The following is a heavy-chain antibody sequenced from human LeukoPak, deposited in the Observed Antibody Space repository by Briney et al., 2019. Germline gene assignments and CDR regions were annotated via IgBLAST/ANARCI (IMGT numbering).Heavy chain of an antibody. CDR2: ISGSGGST. J-gene: IGHJ6*02. D-gene: IGHD5-24*01. CDR3: AGEMATIAYYYYGMDV. CDR1: GFTFSSYA. Sequence: GGSLRLSCAASGFTFSSYAMSWVRQAPGKGLEWVSAISGSGGSTYYADSVKGRFTISRDNSKNTLYLQMNSLRAEDTAVYYCAGEMATIAYYYYGMDVWGQGTLVTVSS. V-gene: IGHV3-23*01.